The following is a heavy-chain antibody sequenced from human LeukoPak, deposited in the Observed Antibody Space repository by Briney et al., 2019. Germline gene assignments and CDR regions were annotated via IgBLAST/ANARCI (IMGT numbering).Heavy chain of an antibody. D-gene: IGHD2-15*01. CDR1: GFTVSGNY. V-gene: IGHV3-53*01. Sequence: GGSLRLSCAASGFTVSGNYMTWVRQAPGKGLEWVSLIYSGGNTHYAGSVRGRFTISRDNSKNTLFLQMNSLRAEDTAVYYCARDNCGGSSYLNCIGLDVWGQGTTVTVSS. CDR2: IYSGGNT. J-gene: IGHJ6*02. CDR3: ARDNCGGSSYLNCIGLDV.